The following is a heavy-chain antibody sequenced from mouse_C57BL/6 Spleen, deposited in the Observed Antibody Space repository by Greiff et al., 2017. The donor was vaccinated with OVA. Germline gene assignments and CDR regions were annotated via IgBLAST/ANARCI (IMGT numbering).Heavy chain of an antibody. Sequence: VQLQQSGAELVRPGASVTLSCKASGYTFTDYEMHWVKQTPVHGLEWIGAIDPETGGTAYNQKFKGKAILTADKSSSTAYMELRSLTSEDSAVDYCTSDLLWLRREGYWGQGTTLTVSS. D-gene: IGHD2-2*01. CDR3: TSDLLWLRREGY. CDR2: IDPETGGT. CDR1: GYTFTDYE. V-gene: IGHV1-15*01. J-gene: IGHJ2*01.